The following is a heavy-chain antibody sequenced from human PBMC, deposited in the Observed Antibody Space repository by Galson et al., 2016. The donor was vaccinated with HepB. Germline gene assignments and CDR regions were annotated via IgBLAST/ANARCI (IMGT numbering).Heavy chain of an antibody. V-gene: IGHV3-48*03. D-gene: IGHD3-10*01. CDR3: ARGFGGSGSPGY. Sequence: SLRLSCAASGFTFSDYEMSWVRQAPGKGLEWVSYIRADDTNIYYADSVRGRFTISRDNAKNSLYLQMDSLRAEDTALYYCARGFGGSGSPGYWGQGTLVTVSS. CDR1: GFTFSDYE. CDR2: IRADDTNI. J-gene: IGHJ4*02.